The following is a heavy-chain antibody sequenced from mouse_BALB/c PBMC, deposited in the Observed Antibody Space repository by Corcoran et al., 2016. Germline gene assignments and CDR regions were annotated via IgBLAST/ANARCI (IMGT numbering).Heavy chain of an antibody. CDR1: GYTFTNYG. Sequence: QIQLVQSGPELKKPGETVKISCKASGYTFTNYGMNWVKQAPGKGLKWMGWINTYTGEPTYADDFKGRFAFSLETSASTAYLQINNLKNEDMATYFCARRLYYYGSSYFDYWGQGTTLTVSP. V-gene: IGHV9-1*02. CDR2: INTYTGEP. CDR3: ARRLYYYGSSYFDY. D-gene: IGHD1-1*01. J-gene: IGHJ2*01.